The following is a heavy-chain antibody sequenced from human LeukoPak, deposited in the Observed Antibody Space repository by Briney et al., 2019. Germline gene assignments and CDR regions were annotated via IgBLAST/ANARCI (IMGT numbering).Heavy chain of an antibody. CDR2: IIPISGTA. J-gene: IGHJ6*02. Sequence: ASVKVSCEASGGTFSSYAISWVRQAPGQGLEWMGGIIPISGTANYAQKFQGRVTITADESTSTAYMELSSLRSEDTAVYYCARGRYSSSINSMDVWGQGTTVTVSS. CDR3: ARGRYSSSINSMDV. V-gene: IGHV1-69*13. CDR1: GGTFSSYA. D-gene: IGHD6-6*01.